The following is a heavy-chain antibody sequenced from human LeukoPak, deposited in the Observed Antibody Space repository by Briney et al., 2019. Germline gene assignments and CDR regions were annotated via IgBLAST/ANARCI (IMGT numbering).Heavy chain of an antibody. V-gene: IGHV3-11*04. CDR1: GFTFSDYY. Sequence: PGGSLRLSCAASGFTFSDYYMSWIRQAPGKGLEWVSYISSSGSTIYYADSVKGRFTISRDNAKNSLYLQMNSLRAEDTAVYYCARVRSSSSSPNDYWGQGTLVTVSS. CDR2: ISSSGSTI. D-gene: IGHD6-6*01. J-gene: IGHJ4*02. CDR3: ARVRSSSSSPNDY.